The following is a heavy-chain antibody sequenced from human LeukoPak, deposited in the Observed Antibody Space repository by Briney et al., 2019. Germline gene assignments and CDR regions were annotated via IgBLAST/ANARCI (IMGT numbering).Heavy chain of an antibody. CDR1: GYTFTSYD. CDR3: AGLSYSSSWYGAYNWFHP. D-gene: IGHD6-13*01. CDR2: MNPNSGNT. V-gene: IGHV1-8*01. J-gene: IGHJ5*02. Sequence: ASVKVPFTASGYTFTSYDINWVRQAPGQGLEWMGWMNPNSGNTGYAQKFQGRVTMTRNTSISTAYMELSSLRSEDTAVYYCAGLSYSSSWYGAYNWFHPWGQGTLVRVS.